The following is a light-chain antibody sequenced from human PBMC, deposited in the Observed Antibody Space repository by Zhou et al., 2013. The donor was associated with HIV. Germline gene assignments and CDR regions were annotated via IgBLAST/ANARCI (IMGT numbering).Light chain of an antibody. CDR3: QQYNSYSCS. CDR1: QRISSW. V-gene: IGKV1-5*03. Sequence: DIQMTQSPSTLSASVGDRVTITCRASQRISSWLAWYQQKPGKAPKLLIYKASSLEGGVPSRFSGSGSGTEFTLTISSLQPDDFATYYCQQYNSYSCSFGQGTKLEIK. J-gene: IGKJ2*04. CDR2: KAS.